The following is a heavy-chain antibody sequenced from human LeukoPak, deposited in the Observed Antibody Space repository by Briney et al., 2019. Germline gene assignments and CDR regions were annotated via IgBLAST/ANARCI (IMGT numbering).Heavy chain of an antibody. V-gene: IGHV3-7*01. D-gene: IGHD3-22*01. CDR3: ARDRGYDSSGYYRDYFDY. CDR1: GFTFSSYW. J-gene: IGHJ4*02. CDR2: IKQDGSEK. Sequence: GGSLRLSCAASGFTFSSYWMSWVRQAPGKGLEWVANIKQDGSEKYYVDSVKGRFTISRDNAKNSLYLQMNSLRAEDTAVYYCARDRGYDSSGYYRDYFDYWGQGTLVTVSS.